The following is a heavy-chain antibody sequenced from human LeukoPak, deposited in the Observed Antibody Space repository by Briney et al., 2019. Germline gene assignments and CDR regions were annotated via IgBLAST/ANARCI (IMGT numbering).Heavy chain of an antibody. V-gene: IGHV1-69*13. CDR3: ARTPPGYYDSSGYLYYFDY. D-gene: IGHD3-22*01. CDR1: GGTFSSYA. J-gene: IGHJ4*02. Sequence: ASVKVSCKASGGTFSSYAISWVRQAPGQGLEWMGGIIPIFGTANYAQKFQGRVTITVDESTSTAYMELSSLRSEDTAVYYCARTPPGYYDSSGYLYYFDYWGQGTLVTVPS. CDR2: IIPIFGTA.